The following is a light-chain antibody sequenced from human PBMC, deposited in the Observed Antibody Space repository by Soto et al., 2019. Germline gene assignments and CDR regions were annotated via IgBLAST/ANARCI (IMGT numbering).Light chain of an antibody. CDR1: QSISSW. Sequence: DIQMTQSPSTLSASVGDTVTITCRASQSISSWLAWYQQKPGKAPKLLIYRASTLQSGAPSRFSASGSGTEFTLTISSLQSEDFAVYFCQQYNYWPITFGQGTRLEIK. CDR2: RAS. V-gene: IGKV1-5*03. CDR3: QQYNYWPIT. J-gene: IGKJ5*01.